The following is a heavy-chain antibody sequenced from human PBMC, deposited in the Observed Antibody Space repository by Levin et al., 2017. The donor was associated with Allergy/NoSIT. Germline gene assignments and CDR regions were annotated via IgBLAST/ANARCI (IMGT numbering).Heavy chain of an antibody. CDR3: STGGVTAAPEVFDI. Sequence: GGSLRLSCAASGFTFSNAWMNWVRQAPGKGLEWVGRFKSKTDGGTIDYAAPVKGRFTISRDDSKNTLYLQMNSLKTEDTAVYYCSTGGVTAAPEVFDIWGQGTMVTVSS. D-gene: IGHD2-21*02. CDR1: GFTFSNAW. CDR2: FKSKTDGGTI. J-gene: IGHJ3*02. V-gene: IGHV3-15*01.